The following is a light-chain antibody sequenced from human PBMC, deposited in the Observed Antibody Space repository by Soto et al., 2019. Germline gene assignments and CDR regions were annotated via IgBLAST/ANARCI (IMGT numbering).Light chain of an antibody. CDR3: QQYNSYSEA. CDR2: DAS. Sequence: DIHMTQSPSTLSASVGDRVTITCRASQSISSWLARYQQKPGKAPKLLIYDASSLESGVPSRFSGSGSGTEFTLTISRLQPDDFATYYCQQYNSYSEAFGQGTKVDIK. CDR1: QSISSW. J-gene: IGKJ1*01. V-gene: IGKV1-5*01.